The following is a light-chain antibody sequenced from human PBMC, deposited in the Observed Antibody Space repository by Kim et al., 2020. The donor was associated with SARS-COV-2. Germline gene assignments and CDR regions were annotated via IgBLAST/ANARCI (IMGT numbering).Light chain of an antibody. J-gene: IGKJ2*01. V-gene: IGKV3-11*01. CDR1: QSVSSY. Sequence: LSPGVRATLSCRASQSVSSYLAWYQQKPGQAPRLLIYDASNRATGIPARFSGSGSGTDFTLTISSLEPEDFAVYYCQQRSNWPLYTFGQGTKLEIK. CDR3: QQRSNWPLYT. CDR2: DAS.